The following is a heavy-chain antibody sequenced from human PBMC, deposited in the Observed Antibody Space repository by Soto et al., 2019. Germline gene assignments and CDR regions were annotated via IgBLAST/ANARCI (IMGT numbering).Heavy chain of an antibody. CDR2: IYYSGST. CDR1: GGSISSSSYH. J-gene: IGHJ6*03. D-gene: IGHD3-3*01. V-gene: IGHV4-39*01. CDR3: ASLKIFGVVIPAPHYYMDV. Sequence: SETLSLTCTVSGGSISSSSYHWGLNRQPPGKGLEWIGSIYYSGSTYYNPSLKSRVTISVDTSKNQCSLKLSSVTAADTAVYYCASLKIFGVVIPAPHYYMDVWGKGTTVTVSS.